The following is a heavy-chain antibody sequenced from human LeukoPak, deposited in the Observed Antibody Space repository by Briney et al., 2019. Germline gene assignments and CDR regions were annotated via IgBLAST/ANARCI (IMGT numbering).Heavy chain of an antibody. CDR1: GFSFSDYD. D-gene: IGHD3-22*01. Sequence: GGSLRLSCSASGFSFSDYDMNWVRQAPGKGLEWVSAISGRSSHIYYGESVKGRFTISRDNAKNSLYLQMDSLRAEDTAVYYCARGADSNGYTVLDYWGQGTLVTVSS. CDR2: ISGRSSHI. V-gene: IGHV3-21*01. CDR3: ARGADSNGYTVLDY. J-gene: IGHJ4*02.